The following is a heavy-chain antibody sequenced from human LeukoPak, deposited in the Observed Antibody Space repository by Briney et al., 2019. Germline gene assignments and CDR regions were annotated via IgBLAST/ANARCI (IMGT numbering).Heavy chain of an antibody. D-gene: IGHD2-15*01. V-gene: IGHV3-21*01. CDR2: ISSSSSYI. CDR1: GFTFSSYS. Sequence: GGSLRLSCAASGFTFSSYSMNWGRQAPGKGLEWVSSISSSSSYIYYADSVKGRFTISKDNAKNSLYLQMNSLRAEDTAVYYCARTVYCSGGSCYYNWFDPWGQGTLVTVSS. J-gene: IGHJ5*02. CDR3: ARTVYCSGGSCYYNWFDP.